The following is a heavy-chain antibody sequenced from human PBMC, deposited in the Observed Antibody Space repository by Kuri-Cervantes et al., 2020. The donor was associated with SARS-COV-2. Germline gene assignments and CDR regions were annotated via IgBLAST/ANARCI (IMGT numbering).Heavy chain of an antibody. CDR3: ARDRVVPGDYYYYGIDV. CDR1: GGTFSSYA. V-gene: IGHV1-69*13. D-gene: IGHD2-15*01. J-gene: IGHJ6*02. CDR2: IIPIFGTA. Sequence: SVKVSCKASGGTFSSYAINWVRQAPGQGLEWMGGIIPIFGTAKNAQKFQGRVMIIADESTSTAYMELSSLRSEDTAVYYCARDRVVPGDYYYYGIDVWGQGTTVTVSS.